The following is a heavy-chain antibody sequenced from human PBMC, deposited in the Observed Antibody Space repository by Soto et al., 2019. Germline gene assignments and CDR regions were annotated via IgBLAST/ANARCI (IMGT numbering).Heavy chain of an antibody. Sequence: PSETLSLTCAVYGGSFSGYYWSWIRQPPGKGLEWIGEINHSGSTNYNPSLKSRVTISVDTSKNQFSLKLSSVTAADTAVYYCARGYYYYYMDVWGKGTKVTVSS. CDR2: INHSGST. J-gene: IGHJ6*03. CDR1: GGSFSGYY. V-gene: IGHV4-34*01. CDR3: ARGYYYYYMDV.